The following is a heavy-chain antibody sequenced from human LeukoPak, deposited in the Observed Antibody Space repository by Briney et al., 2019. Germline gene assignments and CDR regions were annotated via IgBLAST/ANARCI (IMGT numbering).Heavy chain of an antibody. Sequence: SETLSLTCTVSGDSIAGSNYYWGWIRQPPGKGLECIGSIYYSGSTYYNPSLKSRVTMSVDTSKSQFSLKLSSVTAADTAVYYCARFDDNGDYFDYWGQGTLVTVSS. D-gene: IGHD4-17*01. CDR1: GDSIAGSNYY. V-gene: IGHV4-39*01. CDR2: IYYSGST. CDR3: ARFDDNGDYFDY. J-gene: IGHJ4*02.